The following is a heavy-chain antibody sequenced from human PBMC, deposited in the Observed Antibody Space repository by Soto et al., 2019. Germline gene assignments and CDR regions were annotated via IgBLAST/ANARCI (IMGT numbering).Heavy chain of an antibody. D-gene: IGHD4-4*01. CDR1: GGSISSGDFY. CDR2: IYYSGST. CDR3: ARADDFSARFDY. V-gene: IGHV4-30-4*01. J-gene: IGHJ4*02. Sequence: SETLSLTCTVSGGSISSGDFYWSWIRQPPGKGLELIGNIYYSGSTYYNPSLRSRAIMSVDTSQNQFSLKLSSLTAADTAVYFCARADDFSARFDYWGQGALVTVYS.